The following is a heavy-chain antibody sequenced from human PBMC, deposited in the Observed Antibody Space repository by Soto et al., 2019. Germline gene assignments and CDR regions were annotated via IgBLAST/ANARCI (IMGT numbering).Heavy chain of an antibody. CDR3: VRLVAGGITYYFDS. CDR1: AFSLSTSGVG. J-gene: IGHJ4*02. V-gene: IGHV2-5*02. CDR2: IYWDDDK. D-gene: IGHD6-19*01. Sequence: QITLKESGPTLVKPTQTLTLTCTFSAFSLSTSGVGVGWIRQPPGKALEWLTFIYWDDDKRYSPSLKSRLTNTQDTSKNQVVLTMTNMDPVDTPTYYCVRLVAGGITYYFDSWGQGTLVTVSS.